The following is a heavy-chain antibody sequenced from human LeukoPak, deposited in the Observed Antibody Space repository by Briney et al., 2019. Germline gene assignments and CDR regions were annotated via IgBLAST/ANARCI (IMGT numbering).Heavy chain of an antibody. CDR1: GFTVSSNY. D-gene: IGHD2-15*01. CDR2: IRNRDNSYTT. J-gene: IGHJ4*02. V-gene: IGHV3-72*01. CDR3: VRSGSTWTQTFDL. Sequence: GGSLRLSCAASGFTVSSNYMNWVRQAPGKGLEWVARIRNRDNSYTTQNAASLKGRFTISRDDSQNSLFLQLNSLKTEDTAVYFCVRSGSTWTQTFDLWGQGTLVTVSS.